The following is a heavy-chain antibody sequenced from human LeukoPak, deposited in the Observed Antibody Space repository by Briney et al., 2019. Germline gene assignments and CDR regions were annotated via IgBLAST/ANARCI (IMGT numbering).Heavy chain of an antibody. J-gene: IGHJ4*02. D-gene: IGHD1-26*01. CDR3: AKDLYSGSYRYYFDY. CDR2: ISGSGGST. CDR1: GFTFSSYG. V-gene: IGHV3-23*01. Sequence: GGSLRLSFAASGFTFSSYGMSWVRQAPGKGLEWVSAISGSGGSTYYADSVKGRFTISRDNSKSTLYLQMNSLRAEDTAVYYCAKDLYSGSYRYYFDYWGQGTLVTVSS.